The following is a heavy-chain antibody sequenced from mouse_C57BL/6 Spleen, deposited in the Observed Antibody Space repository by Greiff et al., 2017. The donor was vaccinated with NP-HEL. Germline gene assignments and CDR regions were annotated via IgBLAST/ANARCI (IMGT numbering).Heavy chain of an antibody. J-gene: IGHJ3*01. D-gene: IGHD1-1*01. V-gene: IGHV5-9-1*02. CDR3: TRDTPYGSSQAWFAY. CDR1: GFTFSSYA. Sequence: DVKLVESGEGLVKPGGSLKLSCAASGFTFSSYAMSWVRQTPEKRLEWVAYISSGGDYIYYADTVKGRFTISRDNARNTLYLQMSSLKSEDTAMYYCTRDTPYGSSQAWFAYWGQGTLVTVSA. CDR2: ISSGGDYI.